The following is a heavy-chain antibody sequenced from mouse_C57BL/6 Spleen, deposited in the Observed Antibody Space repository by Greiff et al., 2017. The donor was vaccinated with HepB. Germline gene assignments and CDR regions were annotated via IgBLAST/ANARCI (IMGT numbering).Heavy chain of an antibody. D-gene: IGHD2-2*01. CDR3: TRAPRMGTTGCFDY. J-gene: IGHJ2*01. CDR2: IDPETGGT. Sequence: QVQLQQSGAELVRPGASVTLSCKASGYTFTDYDMHWVKQTPVHGLEWIGAIDPETGGTAYNQKFKGKAILTADKSSSTAYMELRSLTSEDSAVYDCTRAPRMGTTGCFDYWGQGTTLTVSS. CDR1: GYTFTDYD. V-gene: IGHV1-15*01.